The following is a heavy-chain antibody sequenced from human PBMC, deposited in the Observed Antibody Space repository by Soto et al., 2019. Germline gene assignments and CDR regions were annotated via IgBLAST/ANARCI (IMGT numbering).Heavy chain of an antibody. CDR3: ARPLEDISGGGGSWLFDS. J-gene: IGHJ4*02. CDR2: IIPIFGTA. V-gene: IGHV1-69*13. CDR1: GGTFSSYA. D-gene: IGHD2-15*01. Sequence: SVKVSCKASGGTFSSYAISWVRQAPGQGLEWMGGIIPIFGTANYAQKFQGRVTITADESTSTAYMELSSLRSEDTALFYCARPLEDISGGGGSWLFDSWGQGTLVTVSS.